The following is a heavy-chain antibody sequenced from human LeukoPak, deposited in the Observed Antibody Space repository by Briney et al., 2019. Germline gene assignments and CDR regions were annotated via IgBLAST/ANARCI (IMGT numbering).Heavy chain of an antibody. CDR1: GFTFSSYS. J-gene: IGHJ4*02. D-gene: IGHD3-22*01. V-gene: IGHV3-21*01. CDR3: ARGHGGYYDY. Sequence: GGSLRLSCAASGFTFSSYSMNWVRQAPGKGLEWISSISSSSSYIYYADSVKGRFTISRDNAKNSLYLQMNSLRAEDTAVYYCARGHGGYYDYWGQGTLVTVSS. CDR2: ISSSSSYI.